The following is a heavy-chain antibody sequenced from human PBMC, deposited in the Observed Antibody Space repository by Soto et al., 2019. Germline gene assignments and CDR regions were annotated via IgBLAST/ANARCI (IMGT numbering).Heavy chain of an antibody. CDR2: ISGSGGST. V-gene: IGHV3-23*01. Sequence: PGGSLRLSCVASGLTVSGKKYMAWVRQAPGKGPEWLSAISGSGGSTYYADSVKSRFTISRDNSKNTLYLQMNSLRAEDTAVYYCAKDQKPDTAMEYYYGMDVWGQGTTVTVSS. J-gene: IGHJ6*02. CDR1: GLTVSGKKY. D-gene: IGHD5-18*01. CDR3: AKDQKPDTAMEYYYGMDV.